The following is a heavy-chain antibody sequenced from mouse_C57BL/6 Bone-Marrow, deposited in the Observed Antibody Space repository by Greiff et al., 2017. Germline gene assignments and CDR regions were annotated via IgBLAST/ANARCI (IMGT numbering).Heavy chain of an antibody. CDR2: IDPSDSET. CDR1: GYTFTSYW. CDR3: ARWGTTVVAFDY. V-gene: IGHV1-52*01. J-gene: IGHJ2*01. D-gene: IGHD1-1*01. Sequence: VQLKQPGAELVRPGSSVKLSCKASGYTFTSYWMHWVKQRPIQGLEWIGNIDPSDSETHYNQKFKDKATLTADKSSSTAYMQLSSLTSEDSAVYYCARWGTTVVAFDYWGQGTTLTVSS.